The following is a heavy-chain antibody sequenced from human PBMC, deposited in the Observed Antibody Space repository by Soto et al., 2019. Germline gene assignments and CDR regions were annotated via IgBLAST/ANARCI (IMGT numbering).Heavy chain of an antibody. CDR2: ISWDGGST. CDR1: GFTFDDYN. Sequence: GGSLRLSCAASGFTFDDYNMHWVRQAPGKGLEWVSLISWDGGSTYYADSVKGRFTISRDNSKNSLYLQMNSLRTEETALYYCAKDGAPYGGYSSFDSWGQGTLVTV. D-gene: IGHD4-17*01. V-gene: IGHV3-43*01. CDR3: AKDGAPYGGYSSFDS. J-gene: IGHJ4*02.